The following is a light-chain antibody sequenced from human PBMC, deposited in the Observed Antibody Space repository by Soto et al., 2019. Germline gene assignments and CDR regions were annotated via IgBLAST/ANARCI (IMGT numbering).Light chain of an antibody. V-gene: IGKV3-15*01. Sequence: LSXSPXXRXILSCXASQSVDISLAWYQQKPGQAPRLLIYGASTRATDMPGTFSGRGSGTEFTLTITSLRPEDFGVYYCQQYRSWPRTFGQGTKVDI. CDR3: QQYRSWPRT. CDR1: QSVDIS. CDR2: GAS. J-gene: IGKJ1*01.